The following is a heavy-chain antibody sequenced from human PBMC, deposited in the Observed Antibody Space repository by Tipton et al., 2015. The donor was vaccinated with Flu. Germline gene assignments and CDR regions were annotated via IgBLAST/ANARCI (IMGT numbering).Heavy chain of an antibody. CDR1: GYTFTSYY. V-gene: IGHV1-46*01. Sequence: QLVQSGAEVKKPGASVKGSCKASGYTFTSYYMHWVRQAPGQGLEWMGIINPSGGSTSYAQKFQGRVTMTRDTSTSTVYMELSSLRSEDTAVYYCASAGIAVAGTDWFDPWGQGTLVTVSS. CDR3: ASAGIAVAGTDWFDP. CDR2: INPSGGST. J-gene: IGHJ5*02. D-gene: IGHD6-19*01.